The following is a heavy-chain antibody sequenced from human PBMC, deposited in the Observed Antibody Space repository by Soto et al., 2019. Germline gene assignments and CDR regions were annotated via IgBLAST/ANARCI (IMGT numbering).Heavy chain of an antibody. V-gene: IGHV1-18*04. Sequence: ASVKVSCKASGYTFTKYYISWVRQSPVRGLEWLGLISPNSGRPSYAQKFEGRVTMTTDTSTTTAYLELRSLRSDDTAVYYCVRQYYDFWTDYPDFDYWGQGTLVTVSS. CDR1: GYTFTKYY. J-gene: IGHJ4*02. CDR3: VRQYYDFWTDYPDFDY. CDR2: ISPNSGRP. D-gene: IGHD3-3*01.